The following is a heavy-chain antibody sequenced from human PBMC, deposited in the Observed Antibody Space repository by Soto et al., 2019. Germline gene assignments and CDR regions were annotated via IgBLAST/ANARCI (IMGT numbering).Heavy chain of an antibody. CDR2: IKQDGSEK. J-gene: IGHJ3*02. CDR3: ARGVVVPAAISVLGAFDI. D-gene: IGHD2-2*02. CDR1: GFTFSSYW. V-gene: IGHV3-7*01. Sequence: GGSLRLSCAASGFTFSSYWMSWVRQAPGKGLGWVANIKQDGSEKYYVDSVKGRFTISRDNAKNSLYLQMNSLRAEDTAVYYCARGVVVPAAISVLGAFDIWGQGTMVTVSS.